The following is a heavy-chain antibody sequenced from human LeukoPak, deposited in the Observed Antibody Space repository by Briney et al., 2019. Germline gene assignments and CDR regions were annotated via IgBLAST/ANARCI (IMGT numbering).Heavy chain of an antibody. Sequence: GGSLRLSCAASGFTFSSYSMNWVRQAPGKGLEWVSSISSSSSYIYYADSVKGRFTISRDNAKSSLYLQMNSLRAEDTAVYYCASIMLRYFDWANRGDFDYWGQGTLVTVSS. CDR3: ASIMLRYFDWANRGDFDY. CDR1: GFTFSSYS. V-gene: IGHV3-21*01. D-gene: IGHD3-9*01. J-gene: IGHJ4*02. CDR2: ISSSSSYI.